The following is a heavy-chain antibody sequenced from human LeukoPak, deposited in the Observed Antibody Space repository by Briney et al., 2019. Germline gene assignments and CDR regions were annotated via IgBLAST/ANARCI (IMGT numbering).Heavy chain of an antibody. J-gene: IGHJ4*02. CDR1: GFTFSSYS. CDR3: ARDGPLSSGDFDY. Sequence: GGSLRLSCAASGFTFSSYSMNWVRQAPGKGLEWVSSISSSSSYIYYADSVKGRFTISRDNAKNSLYLQMNSLRAEDTAVYYCARDGPLSSGDFDYWGQGTLVTVAS. CDR2: ISSSSSYI. V-gene: IGHV3-21*01. D-gene: IGHD6-25*01.